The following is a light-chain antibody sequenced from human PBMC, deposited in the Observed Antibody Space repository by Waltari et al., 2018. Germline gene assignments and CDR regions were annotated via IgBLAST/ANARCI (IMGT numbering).Light chain of an antibody. CDR2: DAS. Sequence: CRASQSVSSYLAWYQQKPGQAPRLLNYDASNRATGIPARFSGSGSGTDFTLTISSLEPEDFAVYYCQQRSNWPGLTFGGGTKVEIK. V-gene: IGKV3-11*01. CDR1: QSVSSY. J-gene: IGKJ4*01. CDR3: QQRSNWPGLT.